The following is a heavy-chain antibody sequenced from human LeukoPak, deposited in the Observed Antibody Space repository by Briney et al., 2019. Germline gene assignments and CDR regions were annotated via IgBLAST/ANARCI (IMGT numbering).Heavy chain of an antibody. J-gene: IGHJ6*04. CDR3: ARDYGSYYYGSGSYYV. CDR1: GYTFTSYG. V-gene: IGHV1-18*01. D-gene: IGHD3-10*01. Sequence: ASVKVSCKASGYTFTSYGISWVRQAPGQGLEWMGWISAYNGNTNYAQKLQGRVTMTTDTSTSTAYMELRSLRSDDTAVYYCARDYGSYYYGSGSYYVWGEGTTVTVSS. CDR2: ISAYNGNT.